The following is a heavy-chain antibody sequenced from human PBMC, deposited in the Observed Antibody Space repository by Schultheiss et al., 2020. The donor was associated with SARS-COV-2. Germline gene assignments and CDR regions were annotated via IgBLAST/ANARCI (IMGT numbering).Heavy chain of an antibody. D-gene: IGHD3-3*01. CDR2: IKQDGSEK. Sequence: GESLKISCAASGFTFSSYWMSWVRQAPGKGLEWVANIKQDGSEKYYVDSVKGRFTISRDNAKNSLYLQMNSLRAEDTAVYYCARDPYDFWSGPYFDYWGQGTLVTVSS. V-gene: IGHV3-7*01. CDR1: GFTFSSYW. J-gene: IGHJ4*02. CDR3: ARDPYDFWSGPYFDY.